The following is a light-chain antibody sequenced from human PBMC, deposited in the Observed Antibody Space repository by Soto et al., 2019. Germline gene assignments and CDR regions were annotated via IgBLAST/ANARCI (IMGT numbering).Light chain of an antibody. CDR2: GAS. Sequence: DIQMTQSPSSLSASVGDRVTITCRASQSIDRYLNWYQQKPGTAPKLLISGASSLRSGVPSRFSGSGSGTDFTLTISSLQPEDFATYYCQQSYSTPLITFGQGTRLEIK. CDR3: QQSYSTPLIT. V-gene: IGKV1-39*01. J-gene: IGKJ5*01. CDR1: QSIDRY.